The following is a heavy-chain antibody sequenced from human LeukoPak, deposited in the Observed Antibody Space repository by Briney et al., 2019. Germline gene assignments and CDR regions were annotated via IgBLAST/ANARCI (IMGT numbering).Heavy chain of an antibody. CDR3: AIKYYDTSGYQDYFYYMDV. V-gene: IGHV3-21*01. CDR1: GFTFSSYS. D-gene: IGHD3-22*01. CDR2: ISSVNTYI. J-gene: IGHJ6*03. Sequence: PGGSLRLSCAASGFTFSSYSINWVRQAPGKGLEWVSSISSVNTYIYYADSVKGRFTISRDNAKNSLYVQMNSLRAEDTAVYYCAIKYYDTSGYQDYFYYMDVWGKGTTVTVSS.